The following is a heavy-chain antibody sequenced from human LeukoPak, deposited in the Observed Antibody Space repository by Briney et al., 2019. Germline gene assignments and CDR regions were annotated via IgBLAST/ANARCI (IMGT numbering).Heavy chain of an antibody. V-gene: IGHV1-2*02. J-gene: IGHJ4*02. CDR2: INPNSGGT. Sequence: ASVKDSCKASGYTFTGYYMHWVRQAPGQGLEWMGWINPNSGGTNYAQKFQGRVTMTRDTSISTAYMELSRLRSDDTAVYYCARDDGRTTYDYWGQGTLVAVSS. CDR1: GYTFTGYY. CDR3: ARDDGRTTYDY. D-gene: IGHD4-17*01.